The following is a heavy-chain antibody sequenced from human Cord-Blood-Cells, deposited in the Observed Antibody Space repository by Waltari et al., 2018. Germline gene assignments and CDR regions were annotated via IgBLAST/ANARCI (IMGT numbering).Heavy chain of an antibody. J-gene: IGHJ4*02. D-gene: IGHD3-9*01. V-gene: IGHV4-34*01. CDR2: INHSGST. CDR3: ARGGTIRRYFDWLYYFDY. Sequence: SLTCAVYGGSFSGYYWSWIRQPPGKGLEWIGEINHSGSTNYNPSLKSRVTISVDTSKNQFSLKLSSVTAADTAVYYCARGGTIRRYFDWLYYFDYWGQGTLVTVSS. CDR1: GGSFSGYY.